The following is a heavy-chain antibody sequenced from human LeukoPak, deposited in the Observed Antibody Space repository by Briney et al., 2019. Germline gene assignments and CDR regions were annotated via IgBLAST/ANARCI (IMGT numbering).Heavy chain of an antibody. CDR2: FDPEDGET. V-gene: IGHV1-24*01. D-gene: IGHD3-16*02. Sequence: ASVKVSCKVSGYTLTVLSMHWVRQAPGKGLEWMGGFDPEDGETIYAQKFQGRVTMTEDTSTDTAYMELSSLRSEDTAVYYCATVPRKNYDYVWGSYRHGWFDPWGQGTLVTVSS. CDR3: ATVPRKNYDYVWGSYRHGWFDP. CDR1: GYTLTVLS. J-gene: IGHJ5*02.